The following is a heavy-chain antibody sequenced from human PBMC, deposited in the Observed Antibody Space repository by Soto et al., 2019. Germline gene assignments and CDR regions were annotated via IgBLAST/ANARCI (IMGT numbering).Heavy chain of an antibody. D-gene: IGHD3-10*01. J-gene: IGHJ4*02. CDR3: AREPNYHFDY. CDR2: INHSGST. V-gene: IGHV4-34*01. Sequence: QVQLQQWGAGLLKPSETLSLTCAVYGGSFSGYYWSWIRQPPGKGLEWIGEINHSGSTNYNPSLKSRVTTSVDTSKNQCSLKLSSVTAADTAVYYCAREPNYHFDYWGQGTLVTVSS. CDR1: GGSFSGYY.